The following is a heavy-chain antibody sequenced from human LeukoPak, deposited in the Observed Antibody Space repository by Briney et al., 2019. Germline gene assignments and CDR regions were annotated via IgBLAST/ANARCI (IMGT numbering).Heavy chain of an antibody. V-gene: IGHV1-69*13. CDR1: GGTFSSYA. CDR2: IIPIFGTA. J-gene: IGHJ4*02. CDR3: ARLDCGGGCYYFDY. Sequence: GASVKVSCKASGGTFSSYAISWVRQAPGQGLEWMGGIIPIFGTANYAQKFQGRVTITADESTSTAYMELSSLRSEDTAVYYCARLDCGGGCYYFDYWGQGTLVTVSS. D-gene: IGHD2-21*02.